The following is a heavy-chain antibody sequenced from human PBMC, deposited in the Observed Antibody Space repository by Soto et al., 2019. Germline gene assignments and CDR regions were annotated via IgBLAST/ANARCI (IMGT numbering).Heavy chain of an antibody. J-gene: IGHJ3*02. CDR1: GFSLSTSGVG. Sequence: QITLKESGPTLVKPTQTLTLTCIFSGFSLSTSGVGVCWIRQPPGKALEWLAVIYWDDDKRYSPSLKSRVTITRDTSKNQVVFTMTNMDPEDTGTFYCSHLTIWGEGAPFDIWGQGTKVTVSS. V-gene: IGHV2-5*02. CDR3: SHLTIWGEGAPFDI. CDR2: IYWDDDK. D-gene: IGHD3-16*01.